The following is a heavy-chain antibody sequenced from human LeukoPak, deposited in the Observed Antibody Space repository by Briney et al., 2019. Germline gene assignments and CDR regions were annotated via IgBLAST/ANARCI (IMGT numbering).Heavy chain of an antibody. Sequence: GGSLRLSCAASGFTFSSYWMSWVRQAPGKGLEWVANIKQDGSEKYYVDSVKGRFTISRDNAKNSLYLQMNSLRAEDTAVYYCGRLIGGSSGWVDYWGQGTLVTVSS. CDR1: GFTFSSYW. D-gene: IGHD1-26*01. V-gene: IGHV3-7*01. CDR3: GRLIGGSSGWVDY. CDR2: IKQDGSEK. J-gene: IGHJ4*02.